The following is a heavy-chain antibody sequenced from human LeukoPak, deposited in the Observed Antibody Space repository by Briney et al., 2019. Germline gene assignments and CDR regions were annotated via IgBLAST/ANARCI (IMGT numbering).Heavy chain of an antibody. V-gene: IGHV2-5*01. CDR1: GFSFSPNGMG. D-gene: IGHD5-24*01. CDR2: SYWNDDE. J-gene: IGHJ4*02. CDR3: AHRRVATNPAYFDY. Sequence: SGPTLVNPTQTLTLTCTFSGFSFSPNGMGVGWIRQPPGKALEWLALSYWNDDESYSPSLKSRLTITRDTSKNQVVLTLTNMDPVDTATYYCAHRRVATNPAYFDYWGQGTLVTVSS.